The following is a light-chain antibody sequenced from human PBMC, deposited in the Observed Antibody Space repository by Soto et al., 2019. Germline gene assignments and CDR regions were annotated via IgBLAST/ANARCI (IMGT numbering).Light chain of an antibody. J-gene: IGLJ1*01. CDR1: SSDVGGYNY. CDR3: QSYDNSPSGIYV. V-gene: IGLV2-8*01. CDR2: EVS. Sequence: QSALTQPPSASGSPGQSVTISCTGTSSDVGGYNYVSWYQQHPGKAPKLMIYEVSKRPSGVPDRFSGSKSGNTASLTVSGLQVEDEADYFCQSYDNSPSGIYVFGTGTKLTVL.